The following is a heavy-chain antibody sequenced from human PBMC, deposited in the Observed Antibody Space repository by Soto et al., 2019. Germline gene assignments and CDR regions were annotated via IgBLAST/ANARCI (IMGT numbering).Heavy chain of an antibody. CDR2: ISYDGSNK. D-gene: IGHD6-19*01. V-gene: IGHV3-30-3*01. J-gene: IGHJ4*02. CDR1: GFTFSSYA. Sequence: GGSLRRSCAASGFTFSSYAMHWVRQAPGKGLEWVAVISYDGSNKYYADSVKGRFTISRDNSKNTLYLQMNSLRAEDTAVYYCARERPSSGVAGPFDYWGQGTLVTVSS. CDR3: ARERPSSGVAGPFDY.